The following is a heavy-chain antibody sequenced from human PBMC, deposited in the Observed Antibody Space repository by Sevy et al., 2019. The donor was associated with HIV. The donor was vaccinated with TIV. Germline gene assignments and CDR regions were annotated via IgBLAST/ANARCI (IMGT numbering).Heavy chain of an antibody. CDR3: ARDSTTRPRVLDY. CDR1: GGSIRSYF. CDR2: IYFTGNT. D-gene: IGHD1-1*01. J-gene: IGHJ4*02. V-gene: IGHV4-59*01. Sequence: SETLSLTCSVSGGSIRSYFWTWVRQSPGKGLEWIGNIYFTGNTDYSPSLKSRVTLSLDTSKSQFSLTLKSVTAADTAIYCCARDSTTRPRVLDYWGQGTLVTVSS.